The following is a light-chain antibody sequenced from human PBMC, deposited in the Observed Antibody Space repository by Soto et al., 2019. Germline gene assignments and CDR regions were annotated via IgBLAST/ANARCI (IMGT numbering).Light chain of an antibody. V-gene: IGKV3-15*01. Sequence: MTQYPVTLSVSPGDRATLSCRASQSVSSNLAWYQRKPGQAPRLLIYGASTGATGIPARFSGSGSGTEFTLTISSLQSEDFAVYYCQQYNDWPLTFGGGTKVEIK. CDR2: GAS. J-gene: IGKJ4*01. CDR3: QQYNDWPLT. CDR1: QSVSSN.